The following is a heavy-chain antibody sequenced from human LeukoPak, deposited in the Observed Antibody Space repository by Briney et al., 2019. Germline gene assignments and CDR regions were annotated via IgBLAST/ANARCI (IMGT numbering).Heavy chain of an antibody. CDR1: GGSFSGYY. CDR2: INHSGST. J-gene: IGHJ5*02. D-gene: IGHD3-10*01. Sequence: SETLSLTCAVYGGSFSGYYWSWIRQPPGKGLEWIGEINHSGSTNYNPSLKSRVTISVDTSKNQFSLKLSSVTAADTAVYYCARFGLLWFGELFRYNWFDPWGQGTLVTVSS. V-gene: IGHV4-34*01. CDR3: ARFGLLWFGELFRYNWFDP.